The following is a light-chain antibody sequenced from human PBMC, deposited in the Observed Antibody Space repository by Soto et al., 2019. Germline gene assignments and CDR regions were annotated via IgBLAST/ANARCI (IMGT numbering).Light chain of an antibody. J-gene: IGKJ5*01. CDR2: VGS. CDR1: RSLLSDNGYNY. CDR3: MQALQAPIT. V-gene: IGKV2-28*01. Sequence: DIVMTQSPLSLPVTPGEPASISCRASRSLLSDNGYNYLDWYLQKPGQSPQLLIFVGSIRASGVPDRFSGSGSGTEFTLKISRVEAEDVGIYYCMQALQAPITFGQGTRLEMK.